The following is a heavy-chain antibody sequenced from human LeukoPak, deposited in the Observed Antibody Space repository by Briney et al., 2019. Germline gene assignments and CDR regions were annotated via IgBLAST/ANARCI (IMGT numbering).Heavy chain of an antibody. J-gene: IGHJ6*03. CDR2: INGGGGST. CDR1: GFTVSSNS. Sequence: GGSLRLSCTVSGFTVSSNSMSWVRQALGKGLEWVSAINGGGGSTYYADSVKGRFTISRDNAKNSLYLQMNSLRAEDTAVYYCARTTEGGYTYGYFYYYYMDVWGKGTTVTISS. V-gene: IGHV3-53*01. D-gene: IGHD5-18*01. CDR3: ARTTEGGYTYGYFYYYYMDV.